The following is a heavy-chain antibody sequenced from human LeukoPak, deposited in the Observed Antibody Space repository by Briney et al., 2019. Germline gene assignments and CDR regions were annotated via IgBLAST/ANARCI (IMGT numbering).Heavy chain of an antibody. Sequence: GGSLRLSCAASGFTFDDYAMHWVRQAPGKGLEWVSGISWNSGSIGYADSVKGRFTISRDNAKNSLYLQMNSLRAEDTAVYYCAKDRSSSLSSWDYWGQGTLVTVSS. CDR1: GFTFDDYA. CDR3: AKDRSSSLSSWDY. J-gene: IGHJ4*02. CDR2: ISWNSGSI. V-gene: IGHV3-9*01. D-gene: IGHD6-13*01.